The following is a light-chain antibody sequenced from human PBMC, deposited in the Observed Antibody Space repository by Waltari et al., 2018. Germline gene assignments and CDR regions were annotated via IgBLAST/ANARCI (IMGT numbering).Light chain of an antibody. J-gene: IGLJ1*01. CDR3: AAWDDSLGANV. Sequence: QSMLTQPPSASGPPGQTVPISCSGSVSSLGSNTVLGYQQFPGPAPKLLINNDNQRPSGVPDRFSASKSGTSSSLAISGLQSEDEADYHCAAWDDSLGANVFGTGTRVTVL. CDR1: VSSLGSNT. V-gene: IGLV1-44*01. CDR2: NDN.